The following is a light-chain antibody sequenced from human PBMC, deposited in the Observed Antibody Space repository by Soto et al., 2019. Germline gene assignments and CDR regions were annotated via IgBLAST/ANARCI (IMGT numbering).Light chain of an antibody. Sequence: QSVLTQPASVSGSPGQSITLSCTGTSSDIGGYDYVSWYQRHPGKAPKLIIYDVNNRPSGVSNRFSGSKSGNTASLTISGLHAEYEADYYCTSYASGSSHVVFGGGTKVTVL. CDR3: TSYASGSSHVV. J-gene: IGLJ2*01. CDR1: SSDIGGYDY. V-gene: IGLV2-14*01. CDR2: DVN.